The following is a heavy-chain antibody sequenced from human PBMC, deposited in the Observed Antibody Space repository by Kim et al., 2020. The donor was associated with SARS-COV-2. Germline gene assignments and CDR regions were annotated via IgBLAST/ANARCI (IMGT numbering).Heavy chain of an antibody. J-gene: IGHJ4*02. D-gene: IGHD3-16*01. V-gene: IGHV4-30-4*01. Sequence: SETLSLTCTVSGGSISSGDYYWSWIRQSPGKGLEWIGYIYYSGSTYYNPSLTSRVTISVDTSKNQFSLKLSSVTAADTAVYYCARDGGGGGSLDYWGQGTLVTVSS. CDR1: GGSISSGDYY. CDR2: IYYSGST. CDR3: ARDGGGGGSLDY.